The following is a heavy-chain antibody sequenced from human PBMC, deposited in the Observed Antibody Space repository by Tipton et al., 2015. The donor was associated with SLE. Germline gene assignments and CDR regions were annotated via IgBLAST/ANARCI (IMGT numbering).Heavy chain of an antibody. CDR2: ISFSGTNT. D-gene: IGHD2/OR15-2a*01. V-gene: IGHV3-23*01. J-gene: IGHJ6*02. CDR1: GFIFSNYA. CDR3: ARIREARIIAFYYGMDV. Sequence: SLRLSCAASGFIFSNYAMSWVRQAPGKGLEWVSAISFSGTNTYYADSVRGRFTISRDNSGNTLTMQMNSLRAEDMAMYYCARIREARIIAFYYGMDVWGQGTTVTVSS.